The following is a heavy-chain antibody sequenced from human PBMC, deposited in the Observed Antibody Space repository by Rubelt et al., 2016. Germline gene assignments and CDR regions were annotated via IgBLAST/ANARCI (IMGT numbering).Heavy chain of an antibody. CDR3: ARGGVTMIVVVIEDTFDY. CDR1: GFTFSSYS. V-gene: IGHV3-48*02. J-gene: IGHJ4*02. CDR2: ISSSSSTI. Sequence: GGSLRLSCAASGFTFSSYSMNWVRQAPGKGLEWVSYISSSSSTIYYADSVKGRFTISRDNAKNSLYLQMNSLRDEDTAVYYCARGGVTMIVVVIEDTFDYWGQGTLVTVSS. D-gene: IGHD3-22*01.